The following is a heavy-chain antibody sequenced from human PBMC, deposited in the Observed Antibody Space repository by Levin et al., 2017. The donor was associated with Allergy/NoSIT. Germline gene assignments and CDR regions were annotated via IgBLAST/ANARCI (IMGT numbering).Heavy chain of an antibody. D-gene: IGHD5-24*01. Sequence: LRLSCTVSGGSISSGDYYWSWIRQPPGKGLEWIGYIYYSGSTYYNPSLKSRVTISVDTSKNQFSLKLSSVTAADTAVYYCAGWLQLRLDGMDGWGQGTTVTVSS. CDR3: AGWLQLRLDGMDG. CDR1: GGSISSGDYY. J-gene: IGHJ6*02. CDR2: IYYSGST. V-gene: IGHV4-30-4*01.